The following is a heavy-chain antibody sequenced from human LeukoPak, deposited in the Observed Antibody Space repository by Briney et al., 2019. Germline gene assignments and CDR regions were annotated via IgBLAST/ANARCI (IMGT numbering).Heavy chain of an antibody. CDR1: GFTFSSYG. CDR3: ARDDDYGDYKVY. J-gene: IGHJ4*02. D-gene: IGHD4-17*01. Sequence: PGRSLRLSCAASGFTFSSYGMHWVRQAPGKGLEWVAVISYDGSNKYYADSVKGRFTISRDNSKNTLYLQMNSLRAEDTAVYYCARDDDYGDYKVYWGQGTLVTVSS. CDR2: ISYDGSNK. V-gene: IGHV3-30*03.